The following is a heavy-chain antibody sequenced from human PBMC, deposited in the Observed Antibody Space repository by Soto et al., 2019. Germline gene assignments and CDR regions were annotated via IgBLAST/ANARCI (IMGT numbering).Heavy chain of an antibody. CDR1: GFTFSNYA. V-gene: IGHV3-23*01. J-gene: IGHJ4*02. Sequence: EVQLLESGGGLVQPGGSLRLSCAASGFTFSNYAMNWVRQAPGKGLEWVSAISNSFSDGNTHYADSVKGRFTISRDKDTYTVFLEMNRLRAEDTAVYYCAKVFSPEGGNYFDYWGQGTLVTVSS. CDR2: ISNSFSDGNT. CDR3: AKVFSPEGGNYFDY.